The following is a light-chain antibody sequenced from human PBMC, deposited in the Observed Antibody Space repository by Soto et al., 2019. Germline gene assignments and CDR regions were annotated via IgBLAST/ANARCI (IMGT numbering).Light chain of an antibody. Sequence: QSVLTQPPSVSGAPGQRVTISCTGSSSNIGAGYDVHWYQQLPGTAPTLLISANTDRPSGVPDRFSGSKSGTLASLAITGLQTEDEADYYCQSFDSSLTGWVFGGGTKVTVL. V-gene: IGLV1-40*01. CDR2: ANT. CDR3: QSFDSSLTGWV. CDR1: SSNIGAGYD. J-gene: IGLJ3*02.